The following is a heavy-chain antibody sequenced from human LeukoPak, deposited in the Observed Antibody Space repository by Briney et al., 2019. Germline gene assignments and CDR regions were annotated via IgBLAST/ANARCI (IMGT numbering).Heavy chain of an antibody. CDR3: AKDTGYYAMDV. CDR1: GFSFNDFF. CDR2: ISWNSGSI. Sequence: GGPLRLSCAASGFSFNDFFMHWVRQAPGKGLDGVSAISWNSGSIDYEDSVKGRFIISRDNAKNSLYLQMNSLRPEDTALYYCAKDTGYYAMDVWGLGTTVTVSS. J-gene: IGHJ6*02. V-gene: IGHV3-9*01.